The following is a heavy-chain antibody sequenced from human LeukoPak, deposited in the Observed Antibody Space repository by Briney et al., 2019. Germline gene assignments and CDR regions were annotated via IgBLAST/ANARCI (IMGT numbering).Heavy chain of an antibody. CDR1: GFTFSSYW. D-gene: IGHD3-10*01. J-gene: IGHJ4*02. Sequence: GGSLRLSCAASGFTFSSYWMSWVRQAPGKGLEWVANIKQDGSEKYYVDSVKGRFTISRDNAKNSLYLQMNSLRAEDTAVYYCASGSHRTYYYGSGSYDYWGQGTLVTVSS. V-gene: IGHV3-7*01. CDR2: IKQDGSEK. CDR3: ASGSHRTYYYGSGSYDY.